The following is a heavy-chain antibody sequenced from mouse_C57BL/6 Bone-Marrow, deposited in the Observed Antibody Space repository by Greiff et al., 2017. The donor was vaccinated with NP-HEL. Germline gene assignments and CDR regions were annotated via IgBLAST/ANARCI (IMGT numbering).Heavy chain of an antibody. J-gene: IGHJ3*01. Sequence: VQLKESGPELVKPGASVKISCKASGYTFTDYYINWVKQRPGQGLEWIGWIFPGSGSTYYNEKFKGKATLTVDKSSSTAYMLLSSLTSEDSAVYFCARAGFYYDFTGVFAYWGQGTLVTVSA. CDR1: GYTFTDYY. CDR2: IFPGSGST. V-gene: IGHV1-75*01. D-gene: IGHD2-4*01. CDR3: ARAGFYYDFTGVFAY.